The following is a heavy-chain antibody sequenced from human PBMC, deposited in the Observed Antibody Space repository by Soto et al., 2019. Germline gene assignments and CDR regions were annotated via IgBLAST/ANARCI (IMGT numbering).Heavy chain of an antibody. CDR1: GFTFTSSA. CDR2: IVVGSGNT. V-gene: IGHV1-58*01. CDR3: AADTGPSYYDFWSGYYVFDY. J-gene: IGHJ4*02. D-gene: IGHD3-3*01. Sequence: SVKVSCKASGFTFTSSAVQWVRQARGQRLEWIGWIVVGSGNTNYAQKFQERVTITRDMSTSTAYMELSSLRSEDTAVYYCAADTGPSYYDFWSGYYVFDYWGQGTPVTVSS.